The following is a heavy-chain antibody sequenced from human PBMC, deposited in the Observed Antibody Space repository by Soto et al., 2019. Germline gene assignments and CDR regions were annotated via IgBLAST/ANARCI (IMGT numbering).Heavy chain of an antibody. D-gene: IGHD4-17*01. V-gene: IGHV4-34*01. CDR2: INRSGST. CDR1: GGSFSGYY. CDR3: ARTAYGDYAWYFDY. J-gene: IGHJ4*02. Sequence: SETLSLTCAVYGGSFSGYYWSWIRQPPGKGLEWIGEINRSGSTNYNPSLKSRVTISVDTSKNQFSLKLSSVTAADTAVYYCARTAYGDYAWYFDYWGQGTLVTVSS.